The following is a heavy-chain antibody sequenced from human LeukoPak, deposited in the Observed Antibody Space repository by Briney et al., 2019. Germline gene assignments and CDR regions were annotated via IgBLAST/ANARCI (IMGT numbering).Heavy chain of an antibody. CDR3: ARHQMIEVVTTPDWYFDL. J-gene: IGHJ2*01. D-gene: IGHD3-22*01. V-gene: IGHV4-59*08. CDR1: GGSISSYY. Sequence: SETLSLTCTVSGGSISSYYWSWIRQPPGKGLEWIGYIYYSGSTNYNPSLKSRVTISVDTSKNQFSLKLSSVTAADTAVYYCARHQMIEVVTTPDWYFDLWGRGTLVTVSS. CDR2: IYYSGST.